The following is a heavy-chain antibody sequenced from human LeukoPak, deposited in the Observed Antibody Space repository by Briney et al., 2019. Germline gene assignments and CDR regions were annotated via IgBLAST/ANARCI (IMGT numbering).Heavy chain of an antibody. Sequence: ASVKVSCXASGYTFTSYGISWVRQAPGQGLEWMGWISAYNGNANYAQKLQGRVTMTTDTSTSTAYMELRSLRSDDTAVYYCATDYCSGGSCYSGLDYWGQGTLVTVSS. V-gene: IGHV1-18*01. CDR1: GYTFTSYG. CDR2: ISAYNGNA. D-gene: IGHD2-15*01. J-gene: IGHJ4*02. CDR3: ATDYCSGGSCYSGLDY.